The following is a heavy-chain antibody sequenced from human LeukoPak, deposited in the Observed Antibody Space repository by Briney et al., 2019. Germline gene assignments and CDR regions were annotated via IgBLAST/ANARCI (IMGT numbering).Heavy chain of an antibody. CDR1: GFTFSSYD. CDR3: AKDLISVASTIGY. D-gene: IGHD6-19*01. V-gene: IGHV3-23*01. J-gene: IGHJ4*02. Sequence: GGSLRLSGAASGFTFSSYDMSWVRQAPGKGLEWVSAISGSGGSTYYADSVKGRFTISRDNSKNTLYLQMNSLRAEDTAVYYCAKDLISVASTIGYWGQGTLVTVSS. CDR2: ISGSGGST.